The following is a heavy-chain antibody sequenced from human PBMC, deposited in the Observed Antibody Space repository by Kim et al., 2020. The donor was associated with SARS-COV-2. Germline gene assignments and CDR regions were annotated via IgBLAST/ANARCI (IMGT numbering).Heavy chain of an antibody. V-gene: IGHV4-59*01. Sequence: TNSNPSLKSRVTISVDTSKNQFSLKLSSVTAADTAVYYCARSSGWYYFDYWGQGTLVTVSS. CDR2: T. D-gene: IGHD6-19*01. CDR3: ARSSGWYYFDY. J-gene: IGHJ4*02.